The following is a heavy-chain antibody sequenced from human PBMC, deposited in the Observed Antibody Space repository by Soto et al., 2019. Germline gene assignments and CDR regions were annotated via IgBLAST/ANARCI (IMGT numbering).Heavy chain of an antibody. Sequence: ASVKVSCKASGYTFTSYSLHWVRQAPGQGLEWMGIINPSSGRTSYAQNFQGRVTMTSDTSTSIVYMEMSSLTSEDTAVYYCARDHNFGFILYAMDVWGQGTTVTVSS. CDR3: ARDHNFGFILYAMDV. CDR1: GYTFTSYS. D-gene: IGHD2-15*01. J-gene: IGHJ6*02. V-gene: IGHV1-46*01. CDR2: INPSSGRT.